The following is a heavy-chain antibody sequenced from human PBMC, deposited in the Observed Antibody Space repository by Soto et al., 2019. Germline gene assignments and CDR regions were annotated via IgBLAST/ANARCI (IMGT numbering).Heavy chain of an antibody. CDR3: ARDRGSGYSYGYTFHFWFDP. D-gene: IGHD5-18*01. Sequence: ASVKVSCKASGYTFTSYAMHWVRQAPGQRLEWMGWINAGNGNTKYSQKFQGRVTITRDTSASTAYMELSSLRSEDTAVYYCARDRGSGYSYGYTFHFWFDPWGQGTLVTVSS. CDR2: INAGNGNT. V-gene: IGHV1-3*01. CDR1: GYTFTSYA. J-gene: IGHJ5*02.